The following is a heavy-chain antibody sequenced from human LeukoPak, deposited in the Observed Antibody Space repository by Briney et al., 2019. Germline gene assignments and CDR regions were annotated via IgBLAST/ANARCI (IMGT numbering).Heavy chain of an antibody. Sequence: PSETLSLTCTVSGGSISSSSYYWGWIRQPPGKGLEWIGSIYYSGSTNYNPSLKSRVTISVDTSKNQFSLKLSSVTAADTAVYYCARDNYYGSGSYYKDSEGNWFDPWGQGTLVTVSS. CDR3: ARDNYYGSGSYYKDSEGNWFDP. J-gene: IGHJ5*02. CDR2: IYYSGST. D-gene: IGHD3-10*01. V-gene: IGHV4-39*07. CDR1: GGSISSSSYY.